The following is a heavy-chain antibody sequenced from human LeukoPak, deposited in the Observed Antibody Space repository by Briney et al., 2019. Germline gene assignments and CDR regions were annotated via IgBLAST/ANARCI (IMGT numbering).Heavy chain of an antibody. CDR2: MNPNRGNT. CDR3: ARARIAARPKGPYWFDP. V-gene: IGHV1-8*01. CDR1: GYTFTSYD. Sequence: ASVKVSYKASGYTFTSYDINWVRQATGQGLEWMGWMNPNRGNTGYAQKFQGRVTMTRNTSISTAYMELSSLRSEDTAVYYCARARIAARPKGPYWFDPWGQGTLVTVSS. J-gene: IGHJ5*02. D-gene: IGHD6-6*01.